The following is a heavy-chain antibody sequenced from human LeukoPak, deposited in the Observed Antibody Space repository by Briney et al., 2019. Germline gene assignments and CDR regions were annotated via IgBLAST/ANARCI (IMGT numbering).Heavy chain of an antibody. CDR3: AKAMVPGVITTSYFYYMDV. CDR1: GFTFDDYA. V-gene: IGHV3-43*02. D-gene: IGHD3-10*01. Sequence: PGGSXRLSCAASGFTFDDYAMHWVRQAPGKGLEWVSLISGDGGSTYYGDSVKGRFTVSRDNTKNSLYLQMNSLRTEDTALYYCAKAMVPGVITTSYFYYMDVWGKGTTVTVSS. J-gene: IGHJ6*03. CDR2: ISGDGGST.